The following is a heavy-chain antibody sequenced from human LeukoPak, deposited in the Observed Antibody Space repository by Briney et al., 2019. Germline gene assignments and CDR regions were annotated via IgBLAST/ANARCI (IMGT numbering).Heavy chain of an antibody. CDR1: GFTVSSKY. CDR3: ARRGDGGRAFDI. CDR2: IYSGGPT. J-gene: IGHJ3*02. D-gene: IGHD2-21*02. V-gene: IGHV3-66*01. Sequence: GGSLRLSCAASGFTVSSKYMTWVRQAPGKGLEWVSVIYSGGPTYYADSVKGRVTISSDNSENTVYLQMNSLRVEDTAMYYCARRGDGGRAFDIWGQGTMVTVSS.